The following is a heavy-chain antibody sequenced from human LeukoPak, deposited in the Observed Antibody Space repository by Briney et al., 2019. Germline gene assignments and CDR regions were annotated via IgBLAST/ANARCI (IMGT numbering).Heavy chain of an antibody. V-gene: IGHV3-21*01. D-gene: IGHD2-15*01. J-gene: IGHJ4*02. CDR2: ISSSSSYI. CDR3: ARVQGRYSYDY. Sequence: KSGGSLRLSCAASGFTFSSYSMNWVRQAPGKGLEWVSSISSSSSYIYYADSLKGRFTISRGNAKNSLYLQMNSLRAEDTAVYYCARVQGRYSYDYWGQGTLVTVSS. CDR1: GFTFSSYS.